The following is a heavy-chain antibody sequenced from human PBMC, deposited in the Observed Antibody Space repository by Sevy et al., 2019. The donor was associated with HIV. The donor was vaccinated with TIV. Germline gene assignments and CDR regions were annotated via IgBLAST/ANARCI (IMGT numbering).Heavy chain of an antibody. D-gene: IGHD3-9*01. CDR2: ISGSGGST. V-gene: IGHV3-23*01. Sequence: GGSLRLSCAASGFTFSSYAMSWVRQAPGKGLEWVSAISGSGGSTYYAHSVKGRFTISRDNSKNTLYLQMNSLRAEDTAVYYCAKDKGLGYYYYYYGMDVWGQGTTVTVSS. CDR1: GFTFSSYA. J-gene: IGHJ6*02. CDR3: AKDKGLGYYYYYYGMDV.